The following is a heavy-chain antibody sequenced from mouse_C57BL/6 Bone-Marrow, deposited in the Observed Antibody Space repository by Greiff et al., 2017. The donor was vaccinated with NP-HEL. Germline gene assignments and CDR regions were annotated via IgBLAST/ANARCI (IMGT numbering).Heavy chain of an antibody. V-gene: IGHV1-50*01. CDR1: GYTFTSYW. CDR3: ARRREYSYSYGSGFDY. CDR2: IDPAGSYT. D-gene: IGHD1-1*01. J-gene: IGHJ2*01. Sequence: VQLQQPGAELVKPGASVKLSCKASGYTFTSYWMQWVKQRPGQGLEWIGEIDPAGSYTYYNEKVKGKATLTGDTSTRTAYMQLSSLQSKYYAVYYCARRREYSYSYGSGFDYWGQGTTLTVSS.